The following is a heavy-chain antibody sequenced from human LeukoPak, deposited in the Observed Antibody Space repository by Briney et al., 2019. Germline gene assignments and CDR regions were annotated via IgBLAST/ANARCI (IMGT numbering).Heavy chain of an antibody. CDR2: ISSSSSYI. D-gene: IGHD6-25*01. J-gene: IGHJ4*02. CDR1: RFTFSSYS. CDR3: ARDPRSRPGGY. Sequence: GGSLRLSCAASRFTFSSYSMNWVRQAPGKGLEWVSSISSSSSYIYYADSVKGRFTISRDNAKNSLYLQMNSLRAEDTAVYYCARDPRSRPGGYWGQGTLVTVSS. V-gene: IGHV3-21*01.